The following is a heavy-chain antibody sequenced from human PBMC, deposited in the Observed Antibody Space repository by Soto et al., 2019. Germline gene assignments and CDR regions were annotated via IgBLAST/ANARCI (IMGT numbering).Heavy chain of an antibody. Sequence: SETLSLTCTVPGGSISSYYWSWIRQPPGKGLEWIGYIYYSGSTNYNPSLKSRVSISVDTSKNQFSLKLSSVTAADTAVYYCARFPRGYSYGHFDYWGQGTLVTVS. CDR1: GGSISSYY. J-gene: IGHJ4*02. CDR3: ARFPRGYSYGHFDY. D-gene: IGHD5-18*01. CDR2: IYYSGST. V-gene: IGHV4-59*01.